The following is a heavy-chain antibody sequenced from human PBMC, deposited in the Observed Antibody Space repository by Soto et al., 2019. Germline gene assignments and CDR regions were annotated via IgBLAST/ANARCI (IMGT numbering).Heavy chain of an antibody. CDR3: ARDSSVVTPGYFDY. V-gene: IGHV4-4*07. D-gene: IGHD2-21*02. Sequence: SETLSLTCTVSGGSISSYYWSWIRQPAGKGLEWIGRIYTSGSTNYNPSLKSRVTMSVDTSKNQFSLKLSSVTAADTAVYYCARDSSVVTPGYFDYWGQGALVTVSS. CDR2: IYTSGST. J-gene: IGHJ4*02. CDR1: GGSISSYY.